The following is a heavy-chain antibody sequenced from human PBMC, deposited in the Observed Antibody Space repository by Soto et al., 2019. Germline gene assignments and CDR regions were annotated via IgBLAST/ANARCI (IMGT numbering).Heavy chain of an antibody. CDR3: ARVSGGAFDF. D-gene: IGHD1-26*01. V-gene: IGHV4-34*01. J-gene: IGHJ3*01. Sequence: AETLSLTCAVCGGTFSGFYWHWIRQPPGKGLEWIGEVNHGGTSNYNPSLKSRAIISVDTSKNQFSLKLSSVTAADTAVYYCARVSGGAFDFWGQGTMVT. CDR1: GGTFSGFY. CDR2: VNHGGTS.